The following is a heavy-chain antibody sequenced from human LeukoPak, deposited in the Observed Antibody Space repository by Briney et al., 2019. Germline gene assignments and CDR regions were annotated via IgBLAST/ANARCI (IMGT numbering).Heavy chain of an antibody. D-gene: IGHD6-6*01. V-gene: IGHV3-9*01. J-gene: IGHJ4*02. Sequence: PGRSLRLSCTASGFTFDDYAMHWVRQAPGKGLEWVSGISRNSGIIDYADSVKGRFTISRDNAKNSLYMQMNSVRPEDTALYYCAKGTGYSSSPFDYWGQGTLVTVSS. CDR1: GFTFDDYA. CDR2: ISRNSGII. CDR3: AKGTGYSSSPFDY.